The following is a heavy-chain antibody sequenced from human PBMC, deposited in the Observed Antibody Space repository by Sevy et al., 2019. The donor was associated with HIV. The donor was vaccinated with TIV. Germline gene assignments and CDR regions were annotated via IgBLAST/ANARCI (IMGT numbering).Heavy chain of an antibody. J-gene: IGHJ4*02. V-gene: IGHV3-23*01. CDR3: AKEPYSYGSRDYFDY. CDR2: ISGSGGST. Sequence: GGSLRLSCEASGFTFNKYAMSWVRQAPGKGLEWVSAISGSGGSTYYADSVKGRFTISRDNSKNTLYLQMNSLRAEDTAVYYCAKEPYSYGSRDYFDYWGQGTLVTVSS. CDR1: GFTFNKYA. D-gene: IGHD5-18*01.